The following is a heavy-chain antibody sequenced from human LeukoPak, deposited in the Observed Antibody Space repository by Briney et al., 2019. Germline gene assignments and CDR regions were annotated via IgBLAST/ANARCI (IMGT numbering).Heavy chain of an antibody. D-gene: IGHD1-14*01. V-gene: IGHV3-30-3*02. CDR3: AKRTSRTGVGY. CDR1: GFTFSSYA. J-gene: IGHJ4*02. Sequence: PGGSLRLSCAASGFTFSSYAMHWVRQAPGKGLEWVAVISYDGSNKYYADSVKGRFTISRDNSKNTLYLQMNSLRAEDTAVYYCAKRTSRTGVGYWGQGTLVTVSS. CDR2: ISYDGSNK.